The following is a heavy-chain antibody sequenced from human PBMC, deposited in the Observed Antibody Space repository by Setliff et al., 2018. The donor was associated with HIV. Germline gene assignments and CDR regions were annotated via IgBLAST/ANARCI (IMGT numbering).Heavy chain of an antibody. J-gene: IGHJ4*02. CDR2: ISIRSSI. CDR1: RFIFSDCY. D-gene: IGHD1-26*01. Sequence: GGSLRLSCAASRFIFSDCYVNWVRKAPGKGLEWVSTISIRSSIYYVDSVKGRFTISRDNAKNTLYLQMNSLRAEDTAVYYCARDTPNIGIDHWGQGILVTVSS. CDR3: ARDTPNIGIDH. V-gene: IGHV3-21*06.